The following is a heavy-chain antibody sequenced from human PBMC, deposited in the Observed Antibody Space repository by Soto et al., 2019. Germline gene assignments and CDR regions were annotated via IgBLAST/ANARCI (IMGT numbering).Heavy chain of an antibody. CDR3: ERVGDYDSSGYSH. V-gene: IGHV1-2*02. Sequence: XSVKVSFKATRYTFTGYYLHWVRQSPGQGLEWMGWINPNSGGTNYAQKFQGRVTMTRDTSISTAYMELSRLRSDDTAVYYCERVGDYDSSGYSHWGQGTLVTVSS. CDR2: INPNSGGT. D-gene: IGHD3-22*01. CDR1: RYTFTGYY. J-gene: IGHJ4*02.